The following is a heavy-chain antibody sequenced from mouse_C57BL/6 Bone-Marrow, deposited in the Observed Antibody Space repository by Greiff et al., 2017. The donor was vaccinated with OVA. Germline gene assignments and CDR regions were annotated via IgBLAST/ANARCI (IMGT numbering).Heavy chain of an antibody. V-gene: IGHV1-81*01. J-gene: IGHJ4*01. CDR2: IYPRSGNT. CDR1: GYTFTSYG. D-gene: IGHD3-3*01. CDR3: ARKGAHYYAMDY. Sequence: VQLQQSGAELVRPGASVKLSCKASGYTFTSYGISWVKQRTGQGLEWIGEIYPRSGNTYYNEKFKGKATLTADKSSSTAYMELRSLTSEDSAVYFCARKGAHYYAMDYWGQGTSVTVSS.